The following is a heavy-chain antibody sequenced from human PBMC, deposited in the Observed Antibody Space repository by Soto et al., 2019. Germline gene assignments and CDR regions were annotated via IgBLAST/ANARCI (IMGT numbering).Heavy chain of an antibody. CDR2: ISSSSSYI. D-gene: IGHD3-22*01. CDR1: GFTFSSYS. Sequence: GGSLRLSCAASGFTFSSYSMNWVRQAPGKGLEWVSSISSSSSYIYYADSVKGRFTISRDNAKNSLYLQMNSLRAEDTAVYYCARDYYDSSGYLAPLDYWGQGTLVTVSS. CDR3: ARDYYDSSGYLAPLDY. J-gene: IGHJ4*02. V-gene: IGHV3-21*01.